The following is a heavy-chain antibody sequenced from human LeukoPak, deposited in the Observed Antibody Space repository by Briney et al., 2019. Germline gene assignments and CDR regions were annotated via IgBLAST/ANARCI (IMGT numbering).Heavy chain of an antibody. D-gene: IGHD3-22*01. V-gene: IGHV3-66*01. Sequence: PGGSLRLSCAASGFTVSSNYMSWVRQAPGKGLEWVSVIYSGGTTHYVDSVKGRFTISRDSSKNTLYLQMKSLRPEDTAVYYCARDDWITMSDWGQGTLVTVSS. CDR2: IYSGGTT. CDR1: GFTVSSNY. CDR3: ARDDWITMSD. J-gene: IGHJ4*02.